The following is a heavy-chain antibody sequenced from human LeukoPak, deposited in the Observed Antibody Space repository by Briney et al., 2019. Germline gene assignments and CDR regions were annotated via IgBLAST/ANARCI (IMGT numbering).Heavy chain of an antibody. Sequence: SGTLSLTCVVSGGSVSSPWWWTWVRRPPGKGLEWIGYIHDSGSTNYKPSLKGRVTMSVDTSKNQFSLKLSSMTAADTAVYYCARAEGRHCSGGDCVNWFDPWGQGTLVTVSS. CDR3: ARAEGRHCSGGDCVNWFDP. V-gene: IGHV4-4*02. D-gene: IGHD2-15*01. CDR1: GGSVSSPWW. CDR2: IHDSGST. J-gene: IGHJ5*02.